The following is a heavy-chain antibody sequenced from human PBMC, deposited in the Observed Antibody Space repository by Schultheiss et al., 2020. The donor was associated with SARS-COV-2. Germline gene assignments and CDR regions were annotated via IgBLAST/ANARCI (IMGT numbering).Heavy chain of an antibody. CDR1: GFTFSGYA. CDR2: ISSSGSTI. Sequence: GESLKISCAASGFTFSGYALSWVRQAPGKGLEWVSYISSSGSTIYYADSVKGRFTISRDNSKNTLYLQMNSLRAEDTAVYYCAREEGYCSSTSCQGAFDIWGQGTMVTVSS. D-gene: IGHD2-2*01. J-gene: IGHJ3*02. CDR3: AREEGYCSSTSCQGAFDI. V-gene: IGHV3-48*01.